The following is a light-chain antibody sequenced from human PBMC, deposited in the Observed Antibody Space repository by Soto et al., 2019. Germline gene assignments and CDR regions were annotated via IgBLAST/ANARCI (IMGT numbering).Light chain of an antibody. CDR2: DVT. V-gene: IGLV2-11*01. J-gene: IGLJ3*02. CDR1: SSDIGTYKY. Sequence: QSALTQPASVSGSPGQSITISCTGTSSDIGTYKYVSWFQHHPTKAPKLIIYDVTNRPSGVPYRFSGSKSGSTASLTISGLQAEDEADYYCCSHAGGSSWVFGGGTQLTVL. CDR3: CSHAGGSSWV.